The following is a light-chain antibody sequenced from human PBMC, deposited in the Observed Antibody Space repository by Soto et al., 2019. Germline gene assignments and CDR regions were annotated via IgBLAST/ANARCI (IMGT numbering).Light chain of an antibody. V-gene: IGKV1-39*01. Sequence: DTQMTQSPSSLSASVGDRVTITFRASQSISSYLNWYQQKPGKAPKLLIYAASSLQSGVPSRFSGSGSGTDFTLTISSLQPEDFATYYCQQSYRTPPITFGQGTRLEI. J-gene: IGKJ5*01. CDR1: QSISSY. CDR2: AAS. CDR3: QQSYRTPPIT.